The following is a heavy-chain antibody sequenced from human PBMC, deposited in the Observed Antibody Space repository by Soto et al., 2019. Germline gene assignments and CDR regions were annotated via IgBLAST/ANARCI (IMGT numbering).Heavy chain of an antibody. CDR1: GFTVSDNH. CDR3: ATGGDTAKAGY. D-gene: IGHD5-18*01. J-gene: IGHJ4*02. Sequence: VQLVESGGGLIQPGGSLRLSCAGSGFTVSDNHMTWVRQAPGRGPEWVSTIYYNGNTFHADSVWGRFTISRDTSKNMLYLQMNSLRAEDTAVYYCATGGDTAKAGYWGQGTLVTVSS. V-gene: IGHV3-53*01. CDR2: IYYNGNT.